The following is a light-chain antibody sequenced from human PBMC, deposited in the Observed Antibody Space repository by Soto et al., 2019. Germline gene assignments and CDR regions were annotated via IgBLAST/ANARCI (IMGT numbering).Light chain of an antibody. J-gene: IGKJ2*01. Sequence: DIQMTQSPSSLSASVGDRVTITCRASQSISSYLNWYQQKPGKAPKLLIYAASILQSGVPSRFSGSGYGTDLTLTISSLQPEYFTPYDGYQSYSTPLYTFGQRTKLEIK. CDR1: QSISSY. V-gene: IGKV1-39*01. CDR2: AAS. CDR3: YQSYSTPLYT.